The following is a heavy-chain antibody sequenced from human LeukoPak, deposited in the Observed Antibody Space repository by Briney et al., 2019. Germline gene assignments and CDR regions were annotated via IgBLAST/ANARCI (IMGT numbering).Heavy chain of an antibody. D-gene: IGHD5-24*01. CDR2: IYYSGST. J-gene: IGHJ4*02. Sequence: PSETLSLTCTVSGGSISSYYWSWIRQPPGKGLEWIGYIYYSGSTNYNPSLKSRVTISVDTSKNQFSLKLSSVTAAVTAVYYCARGWRDGYIGFDYWGQGTLVTVSS. V-gene: IGHV4-59*01. CDR3: ARGWRDGYIGFDY. CDR1: GGSISSYY.